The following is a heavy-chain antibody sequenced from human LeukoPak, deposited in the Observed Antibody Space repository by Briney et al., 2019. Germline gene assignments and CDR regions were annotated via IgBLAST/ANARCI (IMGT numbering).Heavy chain of an antibody. V-gene: IGHV1-69*05. D-gene: IGHD3-22*01. CDR1: GGTFSSYA. J-gene: IGHJ4*01. CDR3: ARDVPREYYYDSSGHWDY. CDR2: IIPIFGTA. Sequence: ASVKVSCKASGGTFSSYAISWVRQAPGQGLEWMGRIIPIFGTANYAQKFQGRVTITTDESTSTAYMELSSLRSEDTAVYYCARDVPREYYYDSSGHWDYWGQGTLSPSPQ.